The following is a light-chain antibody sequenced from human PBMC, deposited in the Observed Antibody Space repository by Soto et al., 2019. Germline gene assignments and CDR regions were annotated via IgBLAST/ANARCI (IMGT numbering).Light chain of an antibody. CDR3: SFFTSKSTLI. CDR2: KVR. CDR1: MRDIGAYNL. Sequence: QSALTQPASVSGSPGQSITISCAGTMRDIGAYNLVSWYQQHPGKAPQLIIYKVRNRPSGLSFRFSGSKSGNTASLSISGRQAADEADNYCSFFTSKSTLIFGGGTKLTVL. J-gene: IGLJ2*01. V-gene: IGLV2-14*03.